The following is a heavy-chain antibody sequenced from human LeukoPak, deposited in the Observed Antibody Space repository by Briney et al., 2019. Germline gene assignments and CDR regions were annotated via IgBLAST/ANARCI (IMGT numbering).Heavy chain of an antibody. V-gene: IGHV1-69*13. D-gene: IGHD6-19*01. CDR3: ASLPETYSSGLYTVDY. J-gene: IGHJ4*02. CDR1: GGTLSSYV. CDR2: IIPLFGTP. Sequence: SVKVSCKASGGTLSSYVINWVRQAPGQGLEWMGGIIPLFGTPNYAQRFQGRFTITADESTNTVYMELSSLRFDDTAVYYCASLPETYSSGLYTVDYWGQGTLLTVSS.